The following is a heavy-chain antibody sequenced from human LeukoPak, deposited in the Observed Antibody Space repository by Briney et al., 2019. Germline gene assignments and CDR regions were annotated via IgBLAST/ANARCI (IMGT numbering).Heavy chain of an antibody. CDR3: ARDQGSSPGGESEIWFDP. CDR1: GFTFSDYY. V-gene: IGHV3-11*04. Sequence: GGSLRLSCAASGFTFSDYYMNWIRQAPGKGLEWVSYISSSGTTIYYADFVKGRFTISRDNAKNSLYLQMNSLRAEDTAVYYCARDQGSSPGGESEIWFDPWGQGTLVTVSS. J-gene: IGHJ5*02. CDR2: ISSSGTTI. D-gene: IGHD2-2*01.